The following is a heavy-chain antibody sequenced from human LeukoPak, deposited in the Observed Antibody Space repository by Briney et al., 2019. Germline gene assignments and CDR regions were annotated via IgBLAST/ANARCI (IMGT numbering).Heavy chain of an antibody. CDR1: GFTFSTYC. CDR2: ISYDGSNK. Sequence: GGSLRLSCAASGFTFSTYCMNWVRQAPGKGLEWVAVISYDGSNKYYADSVKGRFTISRDNSKNTLYLQMNSLRAEDTAVYYCAKDGSNTAMVTWCYFDYWGQGTLVTVSS. D-gene: IGHD5-18*01. V-gene: IGHV3-30*18. CDR3: AKDGSNTAMVTWCYFDY. J-gene: IGHJ4*02.